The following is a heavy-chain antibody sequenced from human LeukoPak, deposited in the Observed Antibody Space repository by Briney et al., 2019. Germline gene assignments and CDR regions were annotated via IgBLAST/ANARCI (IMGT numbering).Heavy chain of an antibody. CDR1: GYTFTSYD. J-gene: IGHJ4*02. V-gene: IGHV1-8*01. Sequence: AASVKVSCKASGYTFTSYDVNWVRQATGQGLEWMGWMNPNSGNTGYAQKFQGRVTMTRNTSISTAYMELSSLRSEDTAAYYCARGRKYSSGWFYWGQGTLVTVSS. D-gene: IGHD6-19*01. CDR2: MNPNSGNT. CDR3: ARGRKYSSGWFY.